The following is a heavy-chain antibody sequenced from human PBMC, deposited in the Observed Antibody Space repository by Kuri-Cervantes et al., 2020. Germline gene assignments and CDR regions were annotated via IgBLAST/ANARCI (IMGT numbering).Heavy chain of an antibody. CDR3: ATVWWQQLGRNWFDP. CDR2: IIPIFGTA. J-gene: IGHJ5*02. Sequence: SVKVSCKASGGTFSSYAISWVRQAPGQGLEWMGGIIPIFGTANYAQKFQGRVTMTEDTSTDTAYMELSSLRSEDTAVYHCATVWWQQLGRNWFDPWGQGTLVTVSS. V-gene: IGHV1-69*06. D-gene: IGHD6-13*01. CDR1: GGTFSSYA.